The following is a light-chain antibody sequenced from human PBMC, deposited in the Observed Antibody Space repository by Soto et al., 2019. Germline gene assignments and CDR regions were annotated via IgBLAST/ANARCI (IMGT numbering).Light chain of an antibody. J-gene: IGKJ1*01. Sequence: EIVLSQSPDTLSLSPGERATLSCRASQRVTNSYLAWYQQKPGQAPRLLIFGASSRATGIPDRFSGSGSGXXXXXXIXSLEPEDFALYFCHQYGTSPRTFGPGTKVEF. CDR1: QRVTNSY. V-gene: IGKV3-20*01. CDR2: GAS. CDR3: HQYGTSPRT.